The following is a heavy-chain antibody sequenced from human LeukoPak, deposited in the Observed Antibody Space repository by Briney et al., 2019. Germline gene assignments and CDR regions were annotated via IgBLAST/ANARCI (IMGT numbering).Heavy chain of an antibody. J-gene: IGHJ4*02. CDR3: AKDLGRDY. CDR2: ISYDGSNK. CDR1: GFTFSSYG. Sequence: GGSLRLSCAASGFTFSSYGMHWARQAPGKGLEWVALISYDGSNKYYADSVKGRFTISRDNSKNTLYLQMNSLRAEDTAVYYCAKDLGRDYWGQGTLVTVSS. V-gene: IGHV3-30*18.